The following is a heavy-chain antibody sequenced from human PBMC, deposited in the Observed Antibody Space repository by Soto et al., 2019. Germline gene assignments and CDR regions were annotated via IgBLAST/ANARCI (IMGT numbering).Heavy chain of an antibody. V-gene: IGHV3-30*18. Sequence: PGGSLRLSCAASGFTFSSYGMHWVRQAPGKGLEWVAVISYDGSNKYYADSVKGRFTISRDNSKSTLYLQMNSLRAEDTAVYYCAKDLHSSSWLTGYYYYYGMDVWGQGTTVTVSS. J-gene: IGHJ6*02. CDR2: ISYDGSNK. CDR3: AKDLHSSSWLTGYYYYYGMDV. D-gene: IGHD6-13*01. CDR1: GFTFSSYG.